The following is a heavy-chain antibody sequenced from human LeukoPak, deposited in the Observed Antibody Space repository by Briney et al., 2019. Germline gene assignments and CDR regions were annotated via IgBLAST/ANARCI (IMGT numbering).Heavy chain of an antibody. J-gene: IGHJ5*02. CDR1: GGTFSSYA. Sequence: SVKVSCKASGGTFSSYAISWVRQDPGQGLEWMGGIIPIFGTANYAQKFQGRVTITADESTSTAYMELSSLRSEDTAVYYCARGEVEPLGGNWLVHWFDPWGQGTLVTVSS. V-gene: IGHV1-69*13. D-gene: IGHD6-19*01. CDR3: ARGEVEPLGGNWLVHWFDP. CDR2: IIPIFGTA.